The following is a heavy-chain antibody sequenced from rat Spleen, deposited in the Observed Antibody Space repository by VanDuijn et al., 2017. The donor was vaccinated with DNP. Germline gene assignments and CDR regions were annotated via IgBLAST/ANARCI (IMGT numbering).Heavy chain of an antibody. CDR2: ISYDGGTT. CDR1: GFTFSAYY. D-gene: IGHD1-3*01. CDR3: AINYGSFFDY. V-gene: IGHV5-20*01. Sequence: EVQLVESGGGLVQPGRSLKLSCAASGFTFSAYYMAWVRQAPTKGLEWVASISYDGGTTYYRDSVKGRFTISRENAKNTLYLQMTSLRSEDTALYFCAINYGSFFDYWGQGVMVTVSS. J-gene: IGHJ2*01.